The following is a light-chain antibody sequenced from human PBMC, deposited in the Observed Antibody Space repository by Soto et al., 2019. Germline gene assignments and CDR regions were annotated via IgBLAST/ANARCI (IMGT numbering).Light chain of an antibody. CDR2: DVS. J-gene: IGLJ2*01. CDR3: SSYTSSSTPGV. CDR1: SSDVGGYNY. Sequence: QSALTQPASVSGSPGQSITISCTGTSSDVGGYNYVSWYQQHPGKAPKLMIYDVSNRPSGVSNRFSGSKSGNTASLTISGLQADDEADYYCSSYTSSSTPGVFGGGTKMTVL. V-gene: IGLV2-14*01.